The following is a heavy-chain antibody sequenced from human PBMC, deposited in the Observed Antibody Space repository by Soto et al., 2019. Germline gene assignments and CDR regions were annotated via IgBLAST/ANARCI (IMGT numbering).Heavy chain of an antibody. CDR1: GFTFSSYS. D-gene: IGHD3-10*01. J-gene: IGHJ1*01. CDR3: ARDRGAEYFQH. V-gene: IGHV3-48*02. Sequence: EVQLVESGGGLVQPGGSLRLSCAASGFTFSSYSMHWVRQAPGKGLEWVSYISSSSSTIYYADSVKGRFTIFRDNAKNSVYLQMNSLRDDDTAVYYCARDRGAEYFQHWGQGTLVSVSS. CDR2: ISSSSSTI.